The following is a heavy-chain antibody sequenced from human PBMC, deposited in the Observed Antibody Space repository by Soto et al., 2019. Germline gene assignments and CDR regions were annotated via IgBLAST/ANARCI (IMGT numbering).Heavy chain of an antibody. CDR2: IYSGGST. D-gene: IGHD4-17*01. Sequence: EVQLVESGGGLVQPGGSLRLSCAASGFTVSSNYMSWVRQAPGKGLEWVSVIYSGGSTYYADSVKGRFTISRDNSKNTLYLQMXXLRAEDTAVYYCARXSXXXXGEYFMAFDIWGQGTMVTVSS. V-gene: IGHV3-66*01. CDR1: GFTVSSNY. CDR3: ARXSXXXXGEYFMAFDI. J-gene: IGHJ3*02.